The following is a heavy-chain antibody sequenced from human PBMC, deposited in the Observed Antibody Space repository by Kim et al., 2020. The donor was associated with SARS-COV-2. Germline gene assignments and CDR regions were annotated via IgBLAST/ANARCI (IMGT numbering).Heavy chain of an antibody. V-gene: IGHV4-39*01. CDR3: ARRLVGVVPAAIGWFDP. CDR1: GGSISSSSYY. CDR2: IYYSGST. D-gene: IGHD2-2*02. Sequence: SETLSLTCTVSGGSISSSSYYWGWIRQPPGKGLEWIGSIYYSGSTYYNPSLKSRVTISVDTSKNQFSLKLSSVTAADTAVYYCARRLVGVVPAAIGWFDPWGQGTLVTASS. J-gene: IGHJ5*02.